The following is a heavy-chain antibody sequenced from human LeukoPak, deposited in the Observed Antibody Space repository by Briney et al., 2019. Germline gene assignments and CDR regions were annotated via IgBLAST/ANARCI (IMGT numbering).Heavy chain of an antibody. CDR3: ARVKDEFWSGYGPRYWYFDL. D-gene: IGHD3-3*01. Sequence: SETLSLTCTVSGGSISSYYWSWVRQPPGKGLEWIGYISYSGNTNYNPSLKSRVTISVDTSKNQFSLKLSSATAADTAVYYCARVKDEFWSGYGPRYWYFDLWGRGTLVTVSS. CDR2: ISYSGNT. J-gene: IGHJ2*01. V-gene: IGHV4-59*01. CDR1: GGSISSYY.